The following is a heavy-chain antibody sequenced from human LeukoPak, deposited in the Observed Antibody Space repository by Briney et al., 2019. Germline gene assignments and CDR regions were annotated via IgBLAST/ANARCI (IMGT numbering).Heavy chain of an antibody. V-gene: IGHV3-30*04. Sequence: GGSLRLSCVASGFTFSSYAMHWVRQAPGKGLEWVAVISYDGCNKYYADSVKGRFTISRDNSKNTLYLQMNSLRAEDTAVYYCASAHDYGDYRGDYWGQGTLVTVSS. CDR2: ISYDGCNK. CDR1: GFTFSSYA. D-gene: IGHD4-17*01. CDR3: ASAHDYGDYRGDY. J-gene: IGHJ4*02.